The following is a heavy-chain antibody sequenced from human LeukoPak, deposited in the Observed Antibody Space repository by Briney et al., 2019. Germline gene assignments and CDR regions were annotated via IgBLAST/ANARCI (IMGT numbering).Heavy chain of an antibody. CDR1: GYTFTCYY. V-gene: IGHV1-2*02. J-gene: IGHJ4*02. D-gene: IGHD5-24*01. CDR2: INPNSGGT. Sequence: ASVKVSCKASGYTFTCYYMHWVRQAPGQGLEWMGWINPNSGGTNYAQKFQGRVTMTTDTSTSTAYMELRSLRSDDTAVYYCARERREMATTFDYWGQGTLVTVSS. CDR3: ARERREMATTFDY.